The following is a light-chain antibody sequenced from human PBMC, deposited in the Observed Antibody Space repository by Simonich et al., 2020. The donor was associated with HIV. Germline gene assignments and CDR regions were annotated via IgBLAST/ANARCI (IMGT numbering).Light chain of an antibody. V-gene: IGKV4-1*01. CDR1: QSVLYSSNNKDN. J-gene: IGKJ5*01. CDR2: WAS. Sequence: DIVMTQSPDSLAVSLGERATINCKSSQSVLYSSNNKDNLAWYQQKPGQLPNLLIYWASTRESGVPDRFSGSGSETDFTLTISTLQAEDVAVYYCQQYYSPPITFGQGTRLEI. CDR3: QQYYSPPIT.